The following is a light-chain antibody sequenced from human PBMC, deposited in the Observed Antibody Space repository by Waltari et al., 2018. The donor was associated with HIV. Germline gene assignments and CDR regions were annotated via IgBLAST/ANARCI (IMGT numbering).Light chain of an antibody. J-gene: IGKJ4*01. CDR2: WAS. CDR3: QQYYTTPLT. V-gene: IGKV4-1*01. CDR1: QSVLYRSNNNNY. Sequence: DIVMTQSPDSLAVSLGERATIHCKSSQSVLYRSNNNNYLAWYQHKPGQPPKLLIYWASARESGVPDRFSGSGSGTDFTLTISSLQAEDVAVYYCQQYYTTPLTFGGGTKVEIK.